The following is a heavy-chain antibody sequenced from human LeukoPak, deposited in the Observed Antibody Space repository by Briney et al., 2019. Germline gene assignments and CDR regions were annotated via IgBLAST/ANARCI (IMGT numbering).Heavy chain of an antibody. D-gene: IGHD6-6*01. CDR3: ARDSSSSPYYFDY. J-gene: IGHJ4*02. CDR1: GFTFSSYA. V-gene: IGHV3-23*01. CDR2: ISGGGGAT. Sequence: GGSLRLSCAASGFTFSSYAMTWVRQAPGKGLEWVSAISGGGGATYYALSVRGRITISRDNSKNTLYLQMSSLRAEDTAVYYCARDSSSSPYYFDYWGQRTLVTVSS.